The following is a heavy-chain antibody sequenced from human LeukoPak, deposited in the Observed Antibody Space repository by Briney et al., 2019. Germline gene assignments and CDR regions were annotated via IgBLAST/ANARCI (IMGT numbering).Heavy chain of an antibody. J-gene: IGHJ4*02. V-gene: IGHV1-8*01. CDR2: MNPNSGNT. CDR3: ARGLYYYDSSGYDY. D-gene: IGHD3-22*01. CDR1: GYTFTNYD. Sequence: ASVTVSCKASGYTFTNYDINWVRQATGQGLEWMGWMNPNSGNTGYAQKFQGRVTMTRNTSISTAYMELSSLRSEDTAVYYCARGLYYYDSSGYDYWGQGTLVTVSS.